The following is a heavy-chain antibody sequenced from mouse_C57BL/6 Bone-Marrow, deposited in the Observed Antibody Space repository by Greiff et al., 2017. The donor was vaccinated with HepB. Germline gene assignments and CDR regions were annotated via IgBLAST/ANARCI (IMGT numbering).Heavy chain of an antibody. CDR2: IDPSDSYT. CDR1: GYTFTSYW. D-gene: IGHD2-2*01. Sequence: QVQLQQPGAELVMPGASVKLSCKASGYTFTSYWMHWVKQRPGQGLEWIGEIDPSDSYTNYNQKFKGKSTLTADKSSSTAYMQLSSLTSEDSAVYDSGSYGCYAMDYWGQGTSVTVSS. J-gene: IGHJ4*01. V-gene: IGHV1-69*01. CDR3: GSYGCYAMDY.